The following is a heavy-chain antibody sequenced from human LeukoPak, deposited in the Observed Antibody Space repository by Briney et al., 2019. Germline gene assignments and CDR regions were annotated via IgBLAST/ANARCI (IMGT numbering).Heavy chain of an antibody. V-gene: IGHV1-69*04. J-gene: IGHJ6*03. CDR1: GGTFSSYT. CDR3: ARDRGGTVVTPTHYMDV. Sequence: SVKVSCKASGGTFSSYTISWVRQAPGQGLEWMGRIIPILGIANYAQKFQGRVTITADKSTSTAYMELSSLRSEDTAVYYFARDRGGTVVTPTHYMDVWGKGTTVTVSS. D-gene: IGHD4-23*01. CDR2: IIPILGIA.